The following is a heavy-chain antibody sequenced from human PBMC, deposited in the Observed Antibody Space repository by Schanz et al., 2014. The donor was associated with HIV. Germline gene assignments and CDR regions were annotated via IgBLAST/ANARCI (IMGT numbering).Heavy chain of an antibody. Sequence: EVQLLESGGGFVQPGGSLRLSCAASGFAFSSYAMTWVRQAPGKGLEWVSSISESGGRTYYADSVNGRFTISRDNSKNTLYLQMTTLRIDDTAVYYCAKPEYDSRGNSQSHFDYWGQGTLVTVSS. CDR1: GFAFSSYA. D-gene: IGHD3-22*01. CDR3: AKPEYDSRGNSQSHFDY. J-gene: IGHJ4*02. V-gene: IGHV3-23*01. CDR2: ISESGGRT.